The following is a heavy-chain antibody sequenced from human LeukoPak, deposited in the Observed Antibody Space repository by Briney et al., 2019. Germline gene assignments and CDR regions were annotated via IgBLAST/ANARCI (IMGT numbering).Heavy chain of an antibody. CDR1: GFTFSSYE. CDR2: ISGSGGST. J-gene: IGHJ4*02. V-gene: IGHV3-23*01. Sequence: GGSLRLSCAASGFTFSSYEMNWVRQAPGKGLEWVSAISGSGGSTYYADSVKGRFTISRDNSKNTLYLQMNSLRAEDTAVYYCAKDRYSYVSWVDYWGQGTLVTVSS. D-gene: IGHD5-18*01. CDR3: AKDRYSYVSWVDY.